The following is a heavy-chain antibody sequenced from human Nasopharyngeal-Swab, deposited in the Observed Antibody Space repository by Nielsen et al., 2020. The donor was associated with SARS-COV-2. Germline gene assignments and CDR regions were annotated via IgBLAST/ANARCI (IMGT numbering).Heavy chain of an antibody. D-gene: IGHD1-26*01. Sequence: GESLKISCKASGSNFASYWIGWVRQMPGRGLEWMRIIYPGDSDTRYSPSFQGQVTISVDKSINTAFLHSSSLKASDIATYYCARSGTYYGMDVWGQGTTVIVSS. CDR1: GSNFASYW. CDR3: ARSGTYYGMDV. J-gene: IGHJ6*02. V-gene: IGHV5-51*01. CDR2: IYPGDSDT.